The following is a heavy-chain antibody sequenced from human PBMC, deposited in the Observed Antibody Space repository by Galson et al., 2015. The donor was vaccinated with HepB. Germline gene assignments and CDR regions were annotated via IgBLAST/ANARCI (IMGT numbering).Heavy chain of an antibody. Sequence: SVKVSCKAPGYTFTGYYMHWVRQAPGQGLEWMGWINPNSGDTNYAQKFQGRVTMTTDTSTNTAYMDLRRLRSGDTAVYYCARNYIDYWGRGTLVTVSS. CDR2: INPNSGDT. J-gene: IGHJ4*02. CDR1: GYTFTGYY. V-gene: IGHV1-2*02. CDR3: ARNYIDY.